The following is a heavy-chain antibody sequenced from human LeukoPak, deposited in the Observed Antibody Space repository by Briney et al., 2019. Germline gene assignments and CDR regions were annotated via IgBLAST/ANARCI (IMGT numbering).Heavy chain of an antibody. J-gene: IGHJ4*02. CDR2: ISSGSSYI. D-gene: IGHD2-15*01. Sequence: GGSLRLSCAASGFTFSSYSMNWVRQAPGKGLEWVSSISSGSSYIYYADSVKGRFTISRDNAKNSLYLQMNSLRAEDTAVYYCANPIVTQDIVVVVAATPIFDYWGQGTLVTVSS. V-gene: IGHV3-21*04. CDR3: ANPIVTQDIVVVVAATPIFDY. CDR1: GFTFSSYS.